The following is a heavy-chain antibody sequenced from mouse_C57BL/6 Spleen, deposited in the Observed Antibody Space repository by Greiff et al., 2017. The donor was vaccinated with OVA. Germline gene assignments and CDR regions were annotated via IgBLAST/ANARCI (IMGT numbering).Heavy chain of an antibody. V-gene: IGHV1-50*01. CDR1: GYTFTSYW. J-gene: IGHJ1*03. CDR3: ARGYFDV. Sequence: QVQLQQPGAELVKPGASVTLSCKASGYTFTSYWMQWVKQRPGQGLEWIGEIDPSDSYTNYNQKFKGKATLTVDTSSSTAYMQLSSLTSEDSAVYYCARGYFDVWGKGTTVTVSS. CDR2: IDPSDSYT.